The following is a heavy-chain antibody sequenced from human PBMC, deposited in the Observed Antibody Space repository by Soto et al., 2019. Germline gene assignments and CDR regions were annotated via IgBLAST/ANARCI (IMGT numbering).Heavy chain of an antibody. D-gene: IGHD3-16*01. CDR2: IYYSGRT. J-gene: IGHJ4*02. V-gene: IGHV4-59*01. CDR3: ARMRGLGEISPYLDY. CDR1: GGSISDYQ. Sequence: QVQLQESGPGLVKPSETLSLTCSISGGSISDYQWNWIRQPPGKGLEWIGYIYYSGRTNYNPSLKSRLTISIDTSTRQFSRRLRSVTAADTAVYYCARMRGLGEISPYLDYWGQGALVTVSS.